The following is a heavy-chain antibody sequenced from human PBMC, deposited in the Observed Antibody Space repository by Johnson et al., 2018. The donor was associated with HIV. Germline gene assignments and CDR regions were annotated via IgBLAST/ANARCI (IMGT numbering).Heavy chain of an antibody. J-gene: IGHJ3*02. V-gene: IGHV3-30*03. CDR3: ARERHYYGSVRPRERQGDAFDI. CDR2: ISYDGSNK. D-gene: IGHD3-10*01. CDR1: GFTFSSYG. Sequence: VQLVESGGGVVQPGRSLRLSCAASGFTFSSYGMHWVRQAPGKGLEWVAVISYDGSNKYYADSVKGRFTISRDNSKNTLYLQMNSLRAEDTAVYYCARERHYYGSVRPRERQGDAFDIWAKGQWSRSLQ.